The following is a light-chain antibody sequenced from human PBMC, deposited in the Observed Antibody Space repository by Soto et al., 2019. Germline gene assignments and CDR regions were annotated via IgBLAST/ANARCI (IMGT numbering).Light chain of an antibody. V-gene: IGKV1-5*01. Sequence: DIQMTQSPSTLSASVGDRVTITCRASQSISSWLAWYQQKPGRAPKLLIYDASSLDSGVPSRFSGCGSGTEFTLTISSLQPDDFATYYCQQYNSYSQFTFGPGTKVDIK. CDR2: DAS. CDR3: QQYNSYSQFT. J-gene: IGKJ3*01. CDR1: QSISSW.